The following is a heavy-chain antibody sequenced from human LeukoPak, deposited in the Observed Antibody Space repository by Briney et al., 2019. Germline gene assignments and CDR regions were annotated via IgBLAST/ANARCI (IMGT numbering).Heavy chain of an antibody. CDR2: IKQDGADK. CDR1: GFTFSIYW. V-gene: IGHV3-7*01. D-gene: IGHD2/OR15-2a*01. CDR3: AREDSDALLSH. J-gene: IGHJ4*02. Sequence: GGSLRLSCAASGFTFSIYWMSWVRQAPGEGLEWVANIKQDGADKYYVDSMKGRFTISRDNAKNSLYLQMDSLRAEDTAVYYCAREDSDALLSHWGQGTLVTVSS.